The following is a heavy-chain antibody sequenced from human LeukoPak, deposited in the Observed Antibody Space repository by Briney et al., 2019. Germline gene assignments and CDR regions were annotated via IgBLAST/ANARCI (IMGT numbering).Heavy chain of an antibody. CDR2: ISSTSGYI. D-gene: IGHD3-22*01. Sequence: GGSLRLSCAASGFTFSYHSMSWVRQAPGKGLEWVSSISSTSGYIFYADSVKSRFTISRDNAKNSLYLQMNSLRVEDTAVYYCAREVLRYYDSSGHPHYFDYWGQGTLVTVSS. CDR3: AREVLRYYDSSGHPHYFDY. V-gene: IGHV3-21*06. J-gene: IGHJ4*02. CDR1: GFTFSYHS.